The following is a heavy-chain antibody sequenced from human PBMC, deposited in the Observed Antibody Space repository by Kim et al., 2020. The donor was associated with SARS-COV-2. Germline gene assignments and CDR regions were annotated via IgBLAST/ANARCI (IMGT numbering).Heavy chain of an antibody. CDR2: SYTDGPT. CDR1: NGSIISGGYS. J-gene: IGHJ4*02. D-gene: IGHD2-21*01. CDR3: ARGGVEDYFDY. Sequence: SETLSLTCAVSNGSIISGGYSWSWIRQTPGKDLEWLGYSYTDGPTYYNPSLKSRVTMSFDTSKNHFSLKLTSVTAADTAIYYCARGGVEDYFDYWGQGSLVIVSS. V-gene: IGHV4-30-2*01.